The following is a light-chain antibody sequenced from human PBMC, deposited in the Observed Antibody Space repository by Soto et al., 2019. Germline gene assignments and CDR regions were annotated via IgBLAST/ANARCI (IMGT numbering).Light chain of an antibody. CDR1: QSVDNY. CDR2: AAS. CDR3: QQYNSYSGT. Sequence: CDGQSITITCRASQSVDNYLKWYQQKPGKAPGLLIYAASTLQRGVPSRFSGSGSGTEFTLTISSLQPDDFATYYCQQYNSYSGTFGQGTKVE. J-gene: IGKJ1*01. V-gene: IGKV1-5*01.